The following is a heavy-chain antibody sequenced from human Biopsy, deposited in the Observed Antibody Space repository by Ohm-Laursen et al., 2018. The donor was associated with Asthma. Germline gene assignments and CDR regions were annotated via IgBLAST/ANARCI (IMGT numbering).Heavy chain of an antibody. CDR2: ISSDGHNK. CDR3: ARDVMEWYLPAFDF. D-gene: IGHD3-3*01. J-gene: IGHJ4*02. V-gene: IGHV3-30*03. Sequence: SLRLSCAAFGFVFSQSGMHWVRQAPGKGLEWVALISSDGHNKYYKDSVKGRFTISRDDSKNTLYLQMNSLRPDDTAVYYCARDVMEWYLPAFDFWGQGTLVTVSS. CDR1: GFVFSQSG.